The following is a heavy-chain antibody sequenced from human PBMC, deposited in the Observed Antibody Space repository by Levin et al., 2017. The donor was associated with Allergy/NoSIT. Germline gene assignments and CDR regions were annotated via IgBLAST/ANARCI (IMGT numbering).Heavy chain of an antibody. CDR1: GYTFTGYY. Sequence: ASVKVSCKASGYTFTGYYMHWVRQAPGQGLEWMGWINPNSGGTNYAQKFQGRVTMTRDTSISTAYMELSRLRSDDTAVYYCARDPVAAAGDFTNWFDPWGQGTLVTVSS. CDR3: ARDPVAAAGDFTNWFDP. V-gene: IGHV1-2*02. D-gene: IGHD6-13*01. CDR2: INPNSGGT. J-gene: IGHJ5*02.